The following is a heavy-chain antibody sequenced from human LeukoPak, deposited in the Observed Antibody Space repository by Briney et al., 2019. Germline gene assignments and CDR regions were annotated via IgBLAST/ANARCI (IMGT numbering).Heavy chain of an antibody. V-gene: IGHV4-39*07. Sequence: SETLSLTCTVSGGSIRSSGSYWGWVRQPPEKELLWMGSIHYDGTTNYNPSLKSRITISQDTTKNQFSLRLSSVTAADTAVYYCVRDVGHFDIDYWGRGTLVTVSS. CDR3: VRDVGHFDIDY. CDR1: GGSIRSSGSY. J-gene: IGHJ4*02. D-gene: IGHD3-9*01. CDR2: IHYDGTT.